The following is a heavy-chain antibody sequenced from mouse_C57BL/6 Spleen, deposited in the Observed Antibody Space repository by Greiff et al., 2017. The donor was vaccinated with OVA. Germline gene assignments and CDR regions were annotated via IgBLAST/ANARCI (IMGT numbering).Heavy chain of an antibody. J-gene: IGHJ3*01. CDR2: IRSKSSNYAT. CDR1: GFTFNTYA. D-gene: IGHD2-3*01. CDR3: VSATIYDGYYREAY. V-gene: IGHV10-3*01. Sequence: EVKLVESGGGLVQPKGSLKLSCAASGFTFNTYAMHWVRQAPGTGLEWVARIRSKSSNYATYYADSVKDRFTISRDDSQSMLYLQMNNLKTEDTAMYYCVSATIYDGYYREAYWGQGTLVTVSA.